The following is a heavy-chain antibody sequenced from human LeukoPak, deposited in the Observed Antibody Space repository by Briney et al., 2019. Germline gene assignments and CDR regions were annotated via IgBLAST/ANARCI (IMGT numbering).Heavy chain of an antibody. CDR1: GGSISSGSYY. CDR3: ARGKPPTSYYMDV. J-gene: IGHJ6*03. CDR2: MYTSGST. Sequence: PSQTLSLTCTVSGGSISSGSYYWSWIRQPAGKGLEWIGRMYTSGSTNYNPSLKSRVTISGDTSKNQLSLNLSSVTAADTAVYYCARGKPPTSYYMDVWGKGTTVTVSS. V-gene: IGHV4-61*02.